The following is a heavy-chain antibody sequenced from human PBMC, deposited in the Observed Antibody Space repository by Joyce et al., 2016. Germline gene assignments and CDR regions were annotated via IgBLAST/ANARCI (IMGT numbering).Heavy chain of an antibody. J-gene: IGHJ4*02. CDR2: INNSGVT. CDR3: ARSQWLAPLMY. CDR1: GGSFRGFF. D-gene: IGHD6-19*01. V-gene: IGHV4-34*01. Sequence: QVQLQQWGAGLLKPSETLSPTCAVSGGSFRGFFWTWVRQPQGKGLEWIRDINNSGVTNYTPSLNTRVTFSVDTSKNQFSLKLTSLSAADTAVYYCARSQWLAPLMYWGQGTPVTVSS.